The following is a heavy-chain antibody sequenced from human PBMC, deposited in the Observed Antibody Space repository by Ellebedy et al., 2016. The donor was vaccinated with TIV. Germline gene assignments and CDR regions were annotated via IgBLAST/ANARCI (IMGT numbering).Heavy chain of an antibody. Sequence: GESLKISCTASGFTFSNNSMNWVRQAPGKGLEWVSYISSTGTTIYYADSVKGRFTISRDNGKISLYLQMNSLRAEDTAVYYCARSGEHDTWGQGTLVTVSS. CDR1: GFTFSNNS. CDR2: ISSTGTTI. CDR3: ARSGEHDT. V-gene: IGHV3-48*04. J-gene: IGHJ5*02. D-gene: IGHD1-26*01.